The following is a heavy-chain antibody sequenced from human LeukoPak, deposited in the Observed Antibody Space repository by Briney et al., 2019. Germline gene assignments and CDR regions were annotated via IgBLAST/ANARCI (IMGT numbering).Heavy chain of an antibody. J-gene: IGHJ4*02. CDR1: GGSVSSGSYY. Sequence: KPSETLSLTCTVSGGSVSSGSYYWSWIRQPPGKGLEWIGHIYYSGSTNYNPSLKSRVTISVDTSKNQFSLKLSSVTAADTAVYYCARDNSDYDYVWGSYRRFDYWGQGTLVTVSS. D-gene: IGHD3-16*02. CDR2: IYYSGST. CDR3: ARDNSDYDYVWGSYRRFDY. V-gene: IGHV4-61*01.